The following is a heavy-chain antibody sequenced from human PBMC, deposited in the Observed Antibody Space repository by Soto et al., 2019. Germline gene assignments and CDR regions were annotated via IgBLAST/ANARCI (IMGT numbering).Heavy chain of an antibody. V-gene: IGHV3-30*03. J-gene: IGHJ1*01. D-gene: IGHD6-13*01. CDR2: ISYDGSNK. CDR3: ARPLTAGPTEYFQH. CDR1: GFTFSSYG. Sequence: PGGSLRLSCAASGFTFSSYGMHWVRQAPGKGLEWVAVISYDGSNKYYADSVKGRFTISRDNSKNTLYLQMNSLRAEDTAVYYCARPLTAGPTEYFQHWGQGTLVTVSS.